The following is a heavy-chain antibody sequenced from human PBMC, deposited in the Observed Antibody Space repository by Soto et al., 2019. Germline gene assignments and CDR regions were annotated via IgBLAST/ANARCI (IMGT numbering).Heavy chain of an antibody. J-gene: IGHJ4*02. D-gene: IGHD3-3*01. V-gene: IGHV3-7*01. CDR2: IKEDGSEK. Sequence: HPGGSLRLSCAASGFTFSRYWMNWVRQAPGKGLEWVANIKEDGSEKYYVDSVKGRFTISRDNAKNSLYLQMSSLRAEDTAVYYCASWIRIVGVAPGYWGQGTLVTVSS. CDR3: ASWIRIVGVAPGY. CDR1: GFTFSRYW.